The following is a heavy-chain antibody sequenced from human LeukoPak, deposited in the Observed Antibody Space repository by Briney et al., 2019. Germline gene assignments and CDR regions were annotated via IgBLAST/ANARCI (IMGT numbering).Heavy chain of an antibody. CDR3: ARDSRDGYNWLAAFDI. J-gene: IGHJ3*02. CDR1: GGSFSSYY. D-gene: IGHD5-24*01. Sequence: SETLSLTCAVYGGSFSSYYWSWIRQPPGKGLEWIGEINHSGSTNYNPSLKSRVTISVDTSKNQFSLKLSSVTAADTAVYYCARDSRDGYNWLAAFDIWGQGTMVTVSS. CDR2: INHSGST. V-gene: IGHV4-34*01.